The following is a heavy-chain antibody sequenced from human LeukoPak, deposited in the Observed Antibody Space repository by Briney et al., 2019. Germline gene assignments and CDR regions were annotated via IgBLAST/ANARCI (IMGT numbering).Heavy chain of an antibody. V-gene: IGHV3-21*01. CDR3: ARSAAYYDILTGYYAWFDP. Sequence: KSGGSLRLSCAASGFTFSSYSMNWVRQAPGKGLEWVSSISSSSSYIYYADSVKGRFTISRDNAKNSLYLQMNSLRAEDTAVYYCARSAAYYDILTGYYAWFDPWGQGTLVTVSS. J-gene: IGHJ5*02. D-gene: IGHD3-9*01. CDR1: GFTFSSYS. CDR2: ISSSSSYI.